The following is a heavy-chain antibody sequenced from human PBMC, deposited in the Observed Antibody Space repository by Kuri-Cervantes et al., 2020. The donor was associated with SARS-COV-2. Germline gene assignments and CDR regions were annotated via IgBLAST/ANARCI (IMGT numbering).Heavy chain of an antibody. J-gene: IGHJ4*02. Sequence: GESLKISCKGSGYTFTSYWIGWVRQMPGKGLEWMGIIYPGDSDTRYSPSFQGQVTISDDKSISTAYLQWSSLMASDTAMYYCARRSGYQLLYYFDYWGQGTLVTVSS. CDR3: ARRSGYQLLYYFDY. CDR1: GYTFTSYW. CDR2: IYPGDSDT. V-gene: IGHV5-51*01. D-gene: IGHD2-2*01.